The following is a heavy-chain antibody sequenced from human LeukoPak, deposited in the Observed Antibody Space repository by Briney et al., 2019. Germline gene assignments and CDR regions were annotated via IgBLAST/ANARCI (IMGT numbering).Heavy chain of an antibody. V-gene: IGHV4-39*01. J-gene: IGHJ4*02. CDR2: IYYSGTA. CDR3: ARHKVAVPQGFDY. CDR1: DDSITNNFSF. Sequence: PSETLSLTCTVSDDSITNNFSFWGWIRQPPGTGLEWIGTIYYSGTAYYNPSLKSRVTISLDTSKNQFSLKLTSVTAADTAVYYCARHKVAVPQGFDYWGQGTLVTVSS. D-gene: IGHD6-19*01.